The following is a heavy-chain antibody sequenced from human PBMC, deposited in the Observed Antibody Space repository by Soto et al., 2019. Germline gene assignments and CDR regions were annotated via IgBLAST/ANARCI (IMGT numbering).Heavy chain of an antibody. CDR3: ARGGSNRFGL. CDR2: IKEDGSER. D-gene: IGHD6-13*01. J-gene: IGHJ4*02. V-gene: IGHV3-7*04. CDR1: GFRFSGHW. Sequence: EELLVESGGGLVQPGGSLRVSCAASGFRFSGHWMSWVRQAPGKGVEWVAGIKEDGSERKYVDSAKGRFTFSRDNAKKSLYLQMNSLRVEDTAVYYCARGGSNRFGLWGQGTLVTVSS.